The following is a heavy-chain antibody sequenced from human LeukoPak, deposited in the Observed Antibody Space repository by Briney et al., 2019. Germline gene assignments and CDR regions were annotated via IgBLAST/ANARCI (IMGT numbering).Heavy chain of an antibody. CDR2: MNPNSGNT. V-gene: IGHV1-8*01. Sequence: ASVKVSCKASGYTFTSYDINWVRQATGQGLEWMGWMNPNSGNTGYAQKFQGRVTMTRNTSISTAYMELSSLRSEDTAVYYCARDRIAMVNSYYYGMDVWGQGTTVTVSS. D-gene: IGHD5-18*01. CDR3: ARDRIAMVNSYYYGMDV. J-gene: IGHJ6*02. CDR1: GYTFTSYD.